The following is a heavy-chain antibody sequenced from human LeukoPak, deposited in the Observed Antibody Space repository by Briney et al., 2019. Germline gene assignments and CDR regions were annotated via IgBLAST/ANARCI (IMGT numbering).Heavy chain of an antibody. D-gene: IGHD3-10*01. V-gene: IGHV4-31*03. Sequence: SQTLSLTCSVSGGSISSGGYYWNWVRQLPEKGLEWLGYISHSGYSYYIPSLKSRLTISMDASKNQFSLKLTSVTAADTAVYYCAKFGSDAFDIWGQGTMVTVSS. CDR1: GGSISSGGYY. CDR2: ISHSGYS. CDR3: AKFGSDAFDI. J-gene: IGHJ3*02.